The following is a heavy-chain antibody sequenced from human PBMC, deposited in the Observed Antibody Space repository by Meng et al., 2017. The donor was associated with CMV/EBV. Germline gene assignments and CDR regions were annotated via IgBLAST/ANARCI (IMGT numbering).Heavy chain of an antibody. CDR2: IFYDGNNQ. V-gene: IGHV3-30-3*01. CDR1: GFTFNNYV. Sequence: GESLKISCAASGFTFNNYVVHWVRQAPGKGLEWVAVIFYDGNNQYYADSVKGRFTISRDNSKNTLYLQMNSLRAEDTAVYYCARSEITRVYTRPEPPPGMDVWGQGTTVTVSS. D-gene: IGHD1-1*01. J-gene: IGHJ6*02. CDR3: ARSEITRVYTRPEPPPGMDV.